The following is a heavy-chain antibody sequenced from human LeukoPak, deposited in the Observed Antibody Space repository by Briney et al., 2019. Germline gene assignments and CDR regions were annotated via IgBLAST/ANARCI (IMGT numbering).Heavy chain of an antibody. J-gene: IGHJ4*02. CDR3: ARGELDPAYCSGGSCRPSYFDY. Sequence: GGSLRLSCAASGFTFSSYEMNWVRQAPGKGLEWVSCISSSSSTIYYADSVKGQFTISRDNAKNSLYLQMNSLRDEDTAVYYCARGELDPAYCSGGSCRPSYFDYWGQGTLVTVSS. V-gene: IGHV3-48*02. CDR1: GFTFSSYE. CDR2: ISSSSSTI. D-gene: IGHD2-15*01.